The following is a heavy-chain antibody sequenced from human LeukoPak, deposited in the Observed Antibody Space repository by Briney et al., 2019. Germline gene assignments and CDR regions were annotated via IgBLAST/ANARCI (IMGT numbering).Heavy chain of an antibody. J-gene: IGHJ4*02. CDR3: ARDQGSGWYAY. CDR2: IYTSGST. Sequence: SETLSLTCTVSGGSISSGSYYWSWIWQPAGKGLEWIGRIYTSGSTNYNPSLKSRVTISVDTSKNQFSLKLSSVTAADTAVYYCARDQGSGWYAYWGQGTLVTVSS. V-gene: IGHV4-61*02. CDR1: GGSISSGSYY. D-gene: IGHD6-19*01.